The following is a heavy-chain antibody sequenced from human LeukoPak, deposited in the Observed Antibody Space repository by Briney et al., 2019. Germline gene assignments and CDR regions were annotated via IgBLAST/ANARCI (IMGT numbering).Heavy chain of an antibody. J-gene: IGHJ4*02. CDR1: GFTFSSYA. V-gene: IGHV3-30*04. CDR3: ARDGDTAMVHRNFDY. D-gene: IGHD5-18*01. Sequence: GGSLRLSCAASGFTFSSYAMHWVRQAPGKALEWVAVISYDGSNKYYADSVKGRFTISRDDSKNTLYLQMNSLRAEDTAVYYCARDGDTAMVHRNFDYWGQGTLVTVSS. CDR2: ISYDGSNK.